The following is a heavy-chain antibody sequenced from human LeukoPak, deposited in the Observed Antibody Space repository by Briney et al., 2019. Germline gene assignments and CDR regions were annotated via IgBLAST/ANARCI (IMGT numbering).Heavy chain of an antibody. Sequence: GASVKVSGKVSGYTLTELSMHWVGQAPGKGLEWMGGFDPEDGEAIYAQKFQGRVTMTEDTSTDTAYMELSSLRSEDTAVYYCATGLKGACTNGVCVDYWGQGTLVTVSS. V-gene: IGHV1-24*01. CDR2: FDPEDGEA. J-gene: IGHJ4*02. D-gene: IGHD2-8*01. CDR3: ATGLKGACTNGVCVDY. CDR1: GYTLTELS.